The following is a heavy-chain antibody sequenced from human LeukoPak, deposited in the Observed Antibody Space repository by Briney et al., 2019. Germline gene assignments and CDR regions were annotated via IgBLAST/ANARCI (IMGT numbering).Heavy chain of an antibody. CDR2: IWYDGSNK. V-gene: IGHV3-33*06. CDR3: AKGDYYGSGSFDY. CDR1: GFTFSSYG. D-gene: IGHD3-10*01. Sequence: GRSLRLSCAASGFTFSSYGMHWVRQAPGKGLEWVAVIWYDGSNKYYADSVKGRFTISRDSSKNTLYLQMNSLRAEDTAVYYCAKGDYYGSGSFDYWGQGTLVTVSS. J-gene: IGHJ4*02.